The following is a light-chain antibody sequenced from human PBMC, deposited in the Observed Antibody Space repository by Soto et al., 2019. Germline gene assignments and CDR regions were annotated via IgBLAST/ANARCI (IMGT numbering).Light chain of an antibody. Sequence: EIVLTQSPGTLSLSPGERATLSCRASQSVSSSYLAWYQQKPGQAPRLLIYGASSRATGIPDRFSGSGSGTYVTLTISRLEPEDFALYYCWQYGSLPFTFGHGTKVDIK. CDR1: QSVSSSY. CDR2: GAS. J-gene: IGKJ3*01. CDR3: WQYGSLPFT. V-gene: IGKV3-20*01.